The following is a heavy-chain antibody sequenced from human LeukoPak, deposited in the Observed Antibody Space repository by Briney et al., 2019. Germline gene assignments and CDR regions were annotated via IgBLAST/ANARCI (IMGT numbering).Heavy chain of an antibody. V-gene: IGHV4-39*01. CDR3: ARHRGSGSYYVPFDY. Sequence: SETLSLTCTVSGGSISSSSYYWGWIRQPPGKGLERIGTIYYSGSTYYSPSLKSRVSISIDTSKNQFSLNLSSVTGADTAVYYCARHRGSGSYYVPFDYRGQGTLVTVSS. CDR2: IYYSGST. D-gene: IGHD3-10*01. J-gene: IGHJ4*02. CDR1: GGSISSSSYY.